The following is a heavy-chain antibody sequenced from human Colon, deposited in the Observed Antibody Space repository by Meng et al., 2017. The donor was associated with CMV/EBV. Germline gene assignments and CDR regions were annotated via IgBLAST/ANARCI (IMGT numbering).Heavy chain of an antibody. CDR3: ARAAVGGNEGIDS. D-gene: IGHD4-23*01. CDR2: ISPSSNSV. CDR1: EFTFNTYT. J-gene: IGHJ4*02. Sequence: GESLKISCAASEFTFNTYTMNWVRQAPGKGPEWLAYISPSSNSVYYADSVRGRFTVSRDNAKNSLYLQMNSLRADDTAIYYCARAAVGGNEGIDSWGQGTLVTVSS. V-gene: IGHV3-48*04.